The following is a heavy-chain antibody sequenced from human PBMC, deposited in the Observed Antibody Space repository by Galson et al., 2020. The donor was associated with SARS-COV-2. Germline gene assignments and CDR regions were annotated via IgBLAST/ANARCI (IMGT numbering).Heavy chain of an antibody. CDR2: ISWNGDST. CDR3: AKGEKYYDFWSGYLDV. D-gene: IGHD3-3*01. Sequence: GESLKISCAASGFTFDDYTMYWVRQAPGKGLDWVSLISWNGDSTYHADSVKGRFTISRDNSKNSVYLQMNSLRTEDTALYYCAKGEKYYDFWSGYLDVWGQGTTVTVSS. V-gene: IGHV3-43*01. CDR1: GFTFDDYT. J-gene: IGHJ6*02.